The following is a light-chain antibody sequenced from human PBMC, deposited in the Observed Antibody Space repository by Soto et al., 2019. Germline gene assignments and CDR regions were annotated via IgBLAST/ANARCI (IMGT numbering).Light chain of an antibody. Sequence: QSALTQPPSASGSPGQSVTISCTGTSSDVGGYKYVSWYQQHPGKAPKLMIFEVHKPPSGVPDRFSGSKSGNTASLTVAGLQAEDEAYYCCSSYGGINNLLFGGGTKLTVL. CDR2: EVH. J-gene: IGLJ2*01. CDR3: SSYGGINNLL. V-gene: IGLV2-8*01. CDR1: SSDVGGYKY.